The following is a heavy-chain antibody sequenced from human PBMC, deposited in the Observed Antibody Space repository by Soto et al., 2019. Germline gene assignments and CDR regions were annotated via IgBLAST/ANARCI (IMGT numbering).Heavy chain of an antibody. V-gene: IGHV3-48*02. CDR1: GFTFSSHA. Sequence: EVQLVESGGGLVQPGGSLKLSCAVSGFTFSSHAMNWVRQAPGKGLEWVAYIHGTRSIIYYADSVKGRFTISRDNAKNSLYLQMDSLSDEDTALYYCARDARKADYDYWGQGTLVTVSS. CDR3: ARDARKADYDY. D-gene: IGHD3-16*01. J-gene: IGHJ4*02. CDR2: IHGTRSII.